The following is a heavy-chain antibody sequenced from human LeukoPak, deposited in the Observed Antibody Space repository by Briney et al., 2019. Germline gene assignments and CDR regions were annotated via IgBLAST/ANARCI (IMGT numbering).Heavy chain of an antibody. CDR2: IRNDGGNK. J-gene: IGHJ4*02. Sequence: PGGSLRLSCAASGFTFSNYGMHWVRQAPGKGLEWVAFIRNDGGNKYYGDSVKGRFTISRDNSKNTVNLQMSSLRTEDTATYHCAKDLRYCSGSNCYSTYFDYWGQGTLITVSS. V-gene: IGHV3-30*02. CDR1: GFTFSNYG. CDR3: AKDLRYCSGSNCYSTYFDY. D-gene: IGHD2-15*01.